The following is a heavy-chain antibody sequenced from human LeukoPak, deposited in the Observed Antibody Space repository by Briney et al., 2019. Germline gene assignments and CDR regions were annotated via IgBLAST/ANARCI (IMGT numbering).Heavy chain of an antibody. CDR3: AKPPDCSSTSCYPYYYYGMDV. Sequence: PGGSLRLSCAASGFTFSSYAMSWVRQAPGKGLEWVSAITTSGGTTYYADSVRGRFTISRGNSKNTLYLQMNSLRAEDTAVYYCAKPPDCSSTSCYPYYYYGMDVWGQGTTVTVSS. J-gene: IGHJ6*02. D-gene: IGHD2-2*01. CDR2: ITTSGGTT. V-gene: IGHV3-23*01. CDR1: GFTFSSYA.